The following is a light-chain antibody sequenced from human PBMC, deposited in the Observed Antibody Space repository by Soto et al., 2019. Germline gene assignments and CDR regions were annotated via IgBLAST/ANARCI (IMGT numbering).Light chain of an antibody. J-gene: IGKJ2*01. V-gene: IGKV3-15*01. CDR2: GAS. CDR1: QCVSSN. Sequence: EIVMTQSPVTLSVSPGERATLSCRASQCVSSNLAWYQQKPGQAPRLLIYGASTRATGIPARFSGSGSGTEFTLTISSLQSEDFAVYYCQQYNNWPPYTFGQGTKLEIK. CDR3: QQYNNWPPYT.